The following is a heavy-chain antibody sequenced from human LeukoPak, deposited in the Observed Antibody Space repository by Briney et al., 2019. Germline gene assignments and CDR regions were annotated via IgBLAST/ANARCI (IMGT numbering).Heavy chain of an antibody. CDR3: ARHSIWFGELFPYLDI. V-gene: IGHV4-59*08. CDR2: IYYSGST. CDR1: GGSISSYY. J-gene: IGHJ3*02. D-gene: IGHD3-10*01. Sequence: SETLSLTCTVSGGSISSYYWSWIRQPPGKGLEWIGYIYYSGSTNYNPSLKSRVTISVDTSKNQFSLKLSSVTAADTAVYYCARHSIWFGELFPYLDIRGQGTMVTVSS.